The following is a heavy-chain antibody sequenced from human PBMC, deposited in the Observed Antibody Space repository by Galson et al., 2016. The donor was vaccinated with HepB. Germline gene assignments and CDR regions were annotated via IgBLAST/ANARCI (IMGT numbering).Heavy chain of an antibody. CDR1: GYIFTTYH. CDR3: HFASYYHALDV. V-gene: IGHV1-46*01. J-gene: IGHJ6*02. Sequence: SVKVSCKASGYIFTTYHMHWVRQAPGQGLEWMGIIKPSGGHTSYAQKFQDRVAMTRNTSTGTAYLDLTSLRSDDTAVYFCHFASYYHALDVWGQGTPVIVAS. CDR2: IKPSGGHT.